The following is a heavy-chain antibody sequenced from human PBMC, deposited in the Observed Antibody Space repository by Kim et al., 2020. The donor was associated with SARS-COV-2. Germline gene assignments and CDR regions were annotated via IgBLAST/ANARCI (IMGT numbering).Heavy chain of an antibody. V-gene: IGHV4-4*02. CDR3: ARDFETTDDYCDYVRFDP. Sequence: KSRVTISVDKSKNQFSLKLSSVAAADTAVYYCARDFETTDDYCDYVRFDPWGQGTLVTVSS. D-gene: IGHD4-17*01. J-gene: IGHJ5*02.